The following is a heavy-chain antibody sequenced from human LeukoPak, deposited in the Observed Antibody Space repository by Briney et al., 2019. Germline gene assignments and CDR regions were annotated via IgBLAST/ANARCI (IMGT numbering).Heavy chain of an antibody. CDR1: GGSISSGGYY. D-gene: IGHD3-22*01. J-gene: IGHJ5*02. V-gene: IGHV4-31*03. CDR2: IYYSGST. Sequence: LSLTCTVSGGSISSGGYYGRWIRQHPGKGLEWIGYIYYSGSTYYNPSLKSRVTISVDTSKNQFSLKLSSVTAADTAVYYCARGSGIYYYDSSGRRNWFDPWGQGTLVTVSS. CDR3: ARGSGIYYYDSSGRRNWFDP.